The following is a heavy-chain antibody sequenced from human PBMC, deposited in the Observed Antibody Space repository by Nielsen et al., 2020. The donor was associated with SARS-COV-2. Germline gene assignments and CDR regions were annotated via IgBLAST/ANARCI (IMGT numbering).Heavy chain of an antibody. CDR2: MYYSGSA. CDR1: GASIGTYY. CDR3: ARGAGASSGPLDY. Sequence: SETLSLTCTVSGASIGTYYWTWIRQPPGKGLDWIGYMYYSGSAKYKSSLKSRVIISLDTSKNQISLRLTSVTAADTAVYFCARGAGASSGPLDYWGQGALVTVSS. J-gene: IGHJ4*02. D-gene: IGHD6-19*01. V-gene: IGHV4-59*01.